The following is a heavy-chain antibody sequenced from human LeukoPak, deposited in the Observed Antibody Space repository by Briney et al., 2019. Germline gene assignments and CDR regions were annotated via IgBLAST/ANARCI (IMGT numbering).Heavy chain of an antibody. Sequence: SETLSLTCTVSGGSISSSSYYWGWIRQPPGKGLEWIGSIYYSGSTYYNPSLKSRVTISVDTSKNQFSLKLSSVTAADTAVYYCARQYYDSSGYYYDPHAFDIWGQGTMVTVSS. CDR2: IYYSGST. D-gene: IGHD3-22*01. V-gene: IGHV4-39*01. CDR1: GGSISSSSYY. CDR3: ARQYYDSSGYYYDPHAFDI. J-gene: IGHJ3*02.